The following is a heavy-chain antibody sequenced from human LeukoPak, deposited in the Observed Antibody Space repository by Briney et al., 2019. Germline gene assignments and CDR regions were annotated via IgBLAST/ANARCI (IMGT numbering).Heavy chain of an antibody. CDR3: AKDYGSGYSAPDY. CDR1: GFTFDDYA. J-gene: IGHJ4*02. CDR2: ISWNSGSI. V-gene: IGHV3-9*01. Sequence: PGRSLRLSCAASGFTFDDYAMHWVRQAPGKGLEWVSGISWNSGSIGYADSVKGRFTISRDNAKNSLYLQMNSLRAEDTALYYCAKDYGSGYSAPDYWGQGTLVTVSS. D-gene: IGHD3-22*01.